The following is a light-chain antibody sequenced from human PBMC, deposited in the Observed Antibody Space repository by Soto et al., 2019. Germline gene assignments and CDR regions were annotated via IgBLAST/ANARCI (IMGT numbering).Light chain of an antibody. CDR3: QQSYDTPYT. J-gene: IGKJ5*01. CDR2: GSS. Sequence: IQMTQSPSSLSASVGDRVTVAFRASQTINAFISWYQQQPGKAPSLLIYGSSTLESGVPSRFSGSGSGTDFTLTISNLQPEDFATYFCQQSYDTPYTFGQGTRLEI. V-gene: IGKV1-39*01. CDR1: QTINAF.